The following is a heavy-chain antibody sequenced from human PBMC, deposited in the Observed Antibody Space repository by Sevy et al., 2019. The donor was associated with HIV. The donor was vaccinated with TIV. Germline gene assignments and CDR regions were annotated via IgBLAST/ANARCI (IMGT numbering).Heavy chain of an antibody. CDR2: VTSDGTT. V-gene: IGHV3-23*01. D-gene: IGHD3-16*01. Sequence: GGSLRLSCAASGLTLTTTGMSWVRQAPGKGLEWVAGVTSDGTTYYADSVRDRFTVSRDNSKNTLYLQLISLRADDTAVFYCAGRDTTMITDLDYWGQGTLVTVSS. CDR3: AGRDTTMITDLDY. J-gene: IGHJ4*02. CDR1: GLTLTTTG.